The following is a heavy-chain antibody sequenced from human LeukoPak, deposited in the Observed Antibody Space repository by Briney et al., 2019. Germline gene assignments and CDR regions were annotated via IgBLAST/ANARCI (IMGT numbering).Heavy chain of an antibody. V-gene: IGHV3-21*01. CDR2: ISSSSSYI. Sequence: PGGSLRLSCAASGFTFSSYSMNWVRQAPGKGLEWVSSISSSSSYIYYADSVKGRFTISRDNAKNSLYLQMNSLRAEDTAVYYCARDLEGYCSGGSCLTAFDIWGQGTMVTVSS. D-gene: IGHD2-15*01. CDR3: ARDLEGYCSGGSCLTAFDI. CDR1: GFTFSSYS. J-gene: IGHJ3*02.